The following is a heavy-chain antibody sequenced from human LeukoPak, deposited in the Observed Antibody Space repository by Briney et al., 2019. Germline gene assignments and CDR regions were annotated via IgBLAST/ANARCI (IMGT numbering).Heavy chain of an antibody. J-gene: IGHJ6*03. CDR3: ARGTDYYGSGSYWVRGYYYYYMDV. D-gene: IGHD3-10*01. CDR2: IYYSGST. CDR1: GGSISSYY. Sequence: SETLSLTCTVSGGSISSYYWSWIRQPPGKGLEWIGYIYYSGSTNYNPSLKSRVTISVDTSKNQFSLKLSSVTAADTAVYYCARGTDYYGSGSYWVRGYYYYYMDVWGKGTTVTVSS. V-gene: IGHV4-59*01.